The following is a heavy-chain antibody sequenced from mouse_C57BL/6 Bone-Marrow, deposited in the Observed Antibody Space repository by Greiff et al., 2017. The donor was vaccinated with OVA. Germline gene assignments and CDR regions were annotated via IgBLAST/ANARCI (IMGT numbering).Heavy chain of an antibody. CDR2: IDPSDSYT. D-gene: IGHD2-2*01. V-gene: IGHV1-50*01. Sequence: QVQLQQPGAELVKPGASVKLSCKASGYTFTSYWMKWVKQRPGQGLEWIGEIDPSDSYTNYNQKFKGKATLTVDTSSSTAYMQLSSLTSEDSAVYYCAREVVTSSFDYWGQGTTLTVSS. J-gene: IGHJ2*01. CDR1: GYTFTSYW. CDR3: AREVVTSSFDY.